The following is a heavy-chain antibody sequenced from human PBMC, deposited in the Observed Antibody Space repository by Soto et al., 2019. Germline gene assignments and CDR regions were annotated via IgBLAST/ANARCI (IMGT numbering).Heavy chain of an antibody. CDR1: GGTFSGYY. D-gene: IGHD2-8*02. CDR3: ARDKITGLFDY. CDR2: INHSRST. J-gene: IGHJ4*02. V-gene: IGHV4-34*01. Sequence: SETLSLPCAVFGGTFSGYYWTWIRQPPGTGLEWIGEINHSRSTNYNPSLKSRVTISVDTSKNQFSLKLTSVTAADTALYYCARDKITGLFDYWGQGTLVTGSS.